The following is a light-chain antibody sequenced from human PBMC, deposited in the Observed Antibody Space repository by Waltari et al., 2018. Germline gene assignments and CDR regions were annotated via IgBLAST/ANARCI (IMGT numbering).Light chain of an antibody. CDR2: WAS. J-gene: IGKJ2*01. CDR3: QQCYTFPYT. CDR1: QSVVFSSNNKNY. V-gene: IGKV4-1*01. Sequence: DIVLTQSPDSLAVSLGDRATINCKSSQSVVFSSNNKNYLAWYQQKPGQPPKLLITWASTRESGVPDRFSGSGSETDFTLTISSLQAEDVAVYYCQQCYTFPYTFGQGTKLEIK.